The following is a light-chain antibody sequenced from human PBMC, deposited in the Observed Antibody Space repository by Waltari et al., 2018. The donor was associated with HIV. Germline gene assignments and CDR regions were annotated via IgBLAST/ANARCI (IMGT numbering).Light chain of an antibody. CDR3: QQNNSAPLT. Sequence: DIQLTQSPSFLSASVGDRVIITCRATQDIHNHLVWYQQKPGKVPKLLIYAASALQSGVSSRFRGSGSGTSFTLTISSLQSEDVATYYCQQNNSAPLTFGGGTKVEI. J-gene: IGKJ4*01. CDR1: QDIHNH. V-gene: IGKV1-27*01. CDR2: AAS.